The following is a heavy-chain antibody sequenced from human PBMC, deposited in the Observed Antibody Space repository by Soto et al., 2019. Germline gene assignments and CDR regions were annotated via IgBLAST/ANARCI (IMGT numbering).Heavy chain of an antibody. D-gene: IGHD3-3*01. Sequence: QVQLQESGPGLVKPSETLSLTCTVSGDSISSSYWNWIRQAPGKGLEWIGYIDDTGSTNYNPSLKSRVTLSVDPSNNQYSLKLSSVTAADTAVYYCARGVLEWLLRDSYYYYMDVWGKGNTVTVAS. V-gene: IGHV4-59*01. J-gene: IGHJ6*03. CDR1: GDSISSSY. CDR3: ARGVLEWLLRDSYYYYMDV. CDR2: IDDTGST.